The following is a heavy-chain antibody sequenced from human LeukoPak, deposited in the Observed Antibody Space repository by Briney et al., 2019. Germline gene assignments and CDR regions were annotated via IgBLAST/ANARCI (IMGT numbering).Heavy chain of an antibody. V-gene: IGHV1-46*01. Sequence: ASVKVSCKASGYTFTNYYMHWVRQAPGQGLEWLGIINPTGGETSYAQKFQGRVTMTRDTSTSTVYMELSSLRSEDTAVYYCARSYYYDSSGYYLDYWGQGTLVTVSS. J-gene: IGHJ4*02. D-gene: IGHD3-22*01. CDR1: GYTFTNYY. CDR3: ARSYYYDSSGYYLDY. CDR2: INPTGGET.